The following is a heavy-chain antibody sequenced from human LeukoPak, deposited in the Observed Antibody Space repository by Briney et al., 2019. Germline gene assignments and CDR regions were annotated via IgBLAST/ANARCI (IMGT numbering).Heavy chain of an antibody. V-gene: IGHV3-9*01. Sequence: GRSLRLSCAASGFTFDDHGMHWVRQAPGKGLEWVSGISWSSGIIGYADSVKGRFTISRDNAKNSLYLQMNSLRSEDTAVYYCASCLGYCSTTSLGNDAFDVWGQGTMVTVSS. CDR2: ISWSSGII. J-gene: IGHJ3*01. CDR3: ASCLGYCSTTSLGNDAFDV. D-gene: IGHD2-2*01. CDR1: GFTFDDHG.